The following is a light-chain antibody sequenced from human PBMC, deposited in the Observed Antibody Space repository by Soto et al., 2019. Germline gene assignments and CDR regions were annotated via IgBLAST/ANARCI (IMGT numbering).Light chain of an antibody. Sequence: VLTQSPGKRSLSRGDIATLSGRVIQSVTSRYVAWDQRKPGQAPRLLIYGSCSRATGIPDRFSVSGSGTDFTLTIRRLEPEGFAVYYCQQYGSSTGITFGQGTRLEI. J-gene: IGKJ5*01. V-gene: IGKV3-20*01. CDR2: GSC. CDR1: QSVTSRY. CDR3: QQYGSSTGIT.